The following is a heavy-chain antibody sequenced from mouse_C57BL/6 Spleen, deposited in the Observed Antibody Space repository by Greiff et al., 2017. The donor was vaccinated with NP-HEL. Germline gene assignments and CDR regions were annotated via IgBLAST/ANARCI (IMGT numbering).Heavy chain of an antibody. D-gene: IGHD3-3*01. CDR2: IRNKANNHAT. Sequence: EVQLVESGGGLVQPGGSMKLSCAASGFTFSDAWMDWVRQSPEKGLEWVAEIRNKANNHATYYAESVKGRFTISRDDSKSSVYLQMNSLRAEDTGIYYCTGRRGYYAMDYWGQGTSVTVSS. J-gene: IGHJ4*01. CDR3: TGRRGYYAMDY. CDR1: GFTFSDAW. V-gene: IGHV6-6*01.